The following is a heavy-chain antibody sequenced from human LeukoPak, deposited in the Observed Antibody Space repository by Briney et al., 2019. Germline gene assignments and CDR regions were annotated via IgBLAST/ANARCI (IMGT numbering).Heavy chain of an antibody. D-gene: IGHD4-17*01. CDR1: GFTYSSYE. CDR3: ARDRAYGDGGY. V-gene: IGHV3-48*03. CDR2: ISSSGSTI. J-gene: IGHJ4*02. Sequence: GGSLRLSCAASGFTYSSYEMNWVRQAPGKGLEWVSYISSSGSTIYYADSVKGRFTISRDNAKNSLYLQMNSLRAEDTAVYYCARDRAYGDGGYWGQGTLVTVSS.